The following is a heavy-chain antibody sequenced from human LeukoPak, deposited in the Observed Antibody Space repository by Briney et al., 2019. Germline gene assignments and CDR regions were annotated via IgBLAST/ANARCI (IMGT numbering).Heavy chain of an antibody. CDR2: IYTSGST. Sequence: TSETLSLTRTVSGDSISSASYYWSWIRQPAGKGLEWIGRIYTSGSTNYNPSLKSRVTISVDKSKNQFSLKLSSVTAADTAVYYCARVPVAFFCSGGSCRNWFDPWGQGTLVTVSS. J-gene: IGHJ5*02. CDR3: ARVPVAFFCSGGSCRNWFDP. CDR1: GDSISSASYY. D-gene: IGHD2-15*01. V-gene: IGHV4-61*02.